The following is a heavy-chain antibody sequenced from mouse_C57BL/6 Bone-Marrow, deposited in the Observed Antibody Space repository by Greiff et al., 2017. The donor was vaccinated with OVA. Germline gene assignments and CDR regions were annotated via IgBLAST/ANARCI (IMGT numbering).Heavy chain of an antibody. CDR3: ARSKYYGSSYGAMDY. CDR2: IYPGSGST. J-gene: IGHJ4*01. CDR1: GHTFTSYW. V-gene: IGHV1-55*01. D-gene: IGHD1-1*01. Sequence: VQLQQPGAELVKPGASVKMSCKASGHTFTSYWITWVKQRPGQGLEWIGDIYPGSGSTNYNEKFKSKATLTVDTSSSTAYMQLSSLTSEDSAVYYCARSKYYGSSYGAMDYWGQGTSVTVSS.